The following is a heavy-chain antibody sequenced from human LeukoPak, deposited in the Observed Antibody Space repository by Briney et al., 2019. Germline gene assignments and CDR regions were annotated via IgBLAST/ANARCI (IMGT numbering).Heavy chain of an antibody. Sequence: SETLSLTCTVSGGSISSSSYYWGWIRQPPGKGLEWIGSIYYSGSTYYNPSLKSRVTISVDTSKNQFSLKLSSVTAADTAVYYCARDRVYCSGGSCYSGWFDPWGQGTLVTVSS. J-gene: IGHJ5*02. D-gene: IGHD2-15*01. CDR1: GGSISSSSYY. V-gene: IGHV4-39*07. CDR3: ARDRVYCSGGSCYSGWFDP. CDR2: IYYSGST.